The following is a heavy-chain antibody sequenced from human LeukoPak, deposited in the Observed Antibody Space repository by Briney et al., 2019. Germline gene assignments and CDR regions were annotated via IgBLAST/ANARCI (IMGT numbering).Heavy chain of an antibody. Sequence: SGGSLRLSCAASGLMFAEYTMHWVRQAPGKGLEWVSLISWNGARIHYGDSVKGRFTISRDNSKNSLYLQMNSLRTEDTALYYCVKDLVAASENVRGWYPMDYWGQGTLVTVSS. CDR2: ISWNGARI. V-gene: IGHV3-43*01. CDR3: VKDLVAASENVRGWYPMDY. CDR1: GLMFAEYT. D-gene: IGHD6-19*01. J-gene: IGHJ4*02.